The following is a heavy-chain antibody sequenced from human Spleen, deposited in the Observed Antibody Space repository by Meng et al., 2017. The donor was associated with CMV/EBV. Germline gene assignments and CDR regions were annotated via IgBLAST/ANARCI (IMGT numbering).Heavy chain of an antibody. D-gene: IGHD5-24*01. CDR3: VRDLAGNGYNTFVHSDF. V-gene: IGHV1-18*01. J-gene: IGHJ4*02. CDR2: VSAYNGNT. Sequence: YAFSNCGISWVRQAPGQGLEWMGWVSAYNGNTKYSQKLQGRVAMTTDTSTSTAYMELRGLRSDDTAVFYCVRDLAGNGYNTFVHSDFWGQGTLVTVSS. CDR1: YAFSNCG.